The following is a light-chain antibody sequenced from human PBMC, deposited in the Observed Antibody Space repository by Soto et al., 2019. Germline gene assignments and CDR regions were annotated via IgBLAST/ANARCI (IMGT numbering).Light chain of an antibody. J-gene: IGKJ1*01. CDR2: AAS. Sequence: DIQMTQSPSSLSAFVGDRVTITCRASQDIGNFLAWYQQKPGKVPKLLIYAASTLQSGVPSRFSGSGSGTDFTLTISSLQPEDVATYYCQKCYWHWTFGQGTKV. CDR1: QDIGNF. CDR3: QKCYWHWT. V-gene: IGKV1-27*01.